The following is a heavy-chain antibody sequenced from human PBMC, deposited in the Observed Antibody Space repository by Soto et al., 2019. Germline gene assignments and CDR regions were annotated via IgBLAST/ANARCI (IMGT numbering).Heavy chain of an antibody. CDR3: ARGRFHAFGI. CDR1: GDSVSSNSVA. Sequence: QVQLQQSGPGLVKPSQTLSLTCAISGDSVSSNSVAWNWIRQSPSRGLEWLGRTYYRSKWYNDYGVPVNGRITINPDTSKNQFSLQLNTVSPEDTAVYYCARGRFHAFGIWGQGTMVTVSS. V-gene: IGHV6-1*01. D-gene: IGHD3-3*01. J-gene: IGHJ3*02. CDR2: TYYRSKWYN.